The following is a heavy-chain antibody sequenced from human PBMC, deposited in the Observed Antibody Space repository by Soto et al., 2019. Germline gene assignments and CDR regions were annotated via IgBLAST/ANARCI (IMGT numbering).Heavy chain of an antibody. CDR2: ISSTTNYI. V-gene: IGHV3-21*06. Sequence: PGGSLRLSCAASGFTFTRYSMNWVRQAPGKGLEWVSSISSTTNYIYYGDSMKGRFTISRDNAKNSLYLEMNSLRAEDTAVYYCGRESEDLPPTFAYWGRGPLAPVP. CDR1: GFTFTRYS. D-gene: IGHD1-1*01. J-gene: IGHJ4*02. CDR3: GRESEDLPPTFAY.